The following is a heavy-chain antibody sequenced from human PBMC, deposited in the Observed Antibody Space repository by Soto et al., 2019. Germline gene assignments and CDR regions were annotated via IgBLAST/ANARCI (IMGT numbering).Heavy chain of an antibody. Sequence: GGSMRLSSAASGLTFNNYYMSGVPHAHATSLAWVANVNQDGSYTYYVDSVKGRFTVSRHNANHSLYLQMNSLRPDDTAVYYCPKWGGAGSDYCRQGTLVTVSS. J-gene: IGHJ4*02. V-gene: IGHV3-7*01. D-gene: IGHD1-26*01. CDR3: PKWGGAGSDY. CDR2: VNQDGSYT. CDR1: GLTFNNYY.